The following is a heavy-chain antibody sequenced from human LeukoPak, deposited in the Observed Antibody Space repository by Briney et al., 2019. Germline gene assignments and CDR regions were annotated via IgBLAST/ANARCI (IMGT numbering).Heavy chain of an antibody. J-gene: IGHJ6*02. Sequence: GGSLRLSCAASGFTFSNYEINWVRQAPGKGLEWVSYISSGGTTIYYADSVKGRFTISRDNAKNSLYLQMNSLRAEDTAVYYCASGTTSSWGLDIWGQGTAVTVSS. CDR3: ASGTTSSWGLDI. D-gene: IGHD2-2*01. CDR1: GFTFSNYE. V-gene: IGHV3-48*03. CDR2: ISSGGTTI.